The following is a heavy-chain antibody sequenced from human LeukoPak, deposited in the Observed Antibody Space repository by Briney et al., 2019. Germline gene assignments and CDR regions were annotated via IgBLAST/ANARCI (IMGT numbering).Heavy chain of an antibody. CDR2: IKQDGSNK. D-gene: IGHD4-17*01. Sequence: GGSLRLSCAASGFIFSSYWMSWVRQAPGKGLEWVANIKQDGSNKYYADSVKGRFTISRDNSKNTLYLQMNSLRAEDTAVYYCAKDMDYGDGYFDYWGQGTLVTVSS. CDR1: GFIFSSYW. V-gene: IGHV3-7*01. J-gene: IGHJ4*02. CDR3: AKDMDYGDGYFDY.